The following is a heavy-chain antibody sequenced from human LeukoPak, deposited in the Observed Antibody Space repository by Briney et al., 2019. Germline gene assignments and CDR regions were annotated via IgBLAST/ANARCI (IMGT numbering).Heavy chain of an antibody. CDR1: GYTFTFYY. D-gene: IGHD3-10*02. Sequence: ASVTVSFKASGYTFTFYYLHWVRQAPGQGLEWMGWINPNSGDTNYAQKFQGRVTVTRDTSINTAYMELSRLRSDDTAVYHCARDLTIFVVVPGYWGQGTPVTVSS. CDR3: ARDLTIFVVVPGY. V-gene: IGHV1-2*02. J-gene: IGHJ4*02. CDR2: INPNSGDT.